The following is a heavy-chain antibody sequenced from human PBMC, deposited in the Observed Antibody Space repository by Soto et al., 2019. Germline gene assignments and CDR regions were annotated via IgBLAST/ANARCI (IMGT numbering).Heavy chain of an antibody. CDR2: INPNSGGT. D-gene: IGHD5-12*01. CDR1: GYTFTGYY. Sequence: QVQLVQSGAEVKKPGASVKVSCKASGYTFTGYYMHWVRQAPGQGLEWMGWINPNSGGTNYAQKFQGWVTVTMDTSISTAYMELSRLRSDDTAVYYCARERAEMATIPVPYYYYGMDVWGQGTTVTVSS. V-gene: IGHV1-2*04. J-gene: IGHJ6*02. CDR3: ARERAEMATIPVPYYYYGMDV.